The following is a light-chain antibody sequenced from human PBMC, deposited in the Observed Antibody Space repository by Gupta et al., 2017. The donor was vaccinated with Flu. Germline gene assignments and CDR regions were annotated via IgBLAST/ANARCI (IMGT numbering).Light chain of an antibody. CDR1: SSDVGYYND. CDR2: EIN. CDR3: ASYTGSNSLV. J-gene: IGLJ1*01. V-gene: IGLV2-14*01. Sequence: SITISCTGSSSDVGYYNDDCWYQHHPGEVTKLMISEINRRPSGVYIRFSGSWSGNTASLTISGLLEEDEADYYCASYTGSNSLVFGTGTKVTVL.